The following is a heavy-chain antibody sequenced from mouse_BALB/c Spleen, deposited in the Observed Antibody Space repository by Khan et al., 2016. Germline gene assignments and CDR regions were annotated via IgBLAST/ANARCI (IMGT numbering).Heavy chain of an antibody. J-gene: IGHJ2*01. CDR2: INSDGSAI. V-gene: IGHV11-2*02. CDR3: MRVSEYYFDY. CDR1: GFTFNGFW. Sequence: EVQLVETGGGLVQPGGSRGLSCEGSGFTFNGFWMCWVRQTPGKTLEWIGDINSDGSAINYAPSIKDRVTIFRDNAKSTLYLQMSNVRFEDTATYFCMRVSEYYFDYWGQGTTLTVSS.